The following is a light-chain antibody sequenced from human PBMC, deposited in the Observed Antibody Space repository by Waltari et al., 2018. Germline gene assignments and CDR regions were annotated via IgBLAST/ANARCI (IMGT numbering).Light chain of an antibody. CDR2: SNN. V-gene: IGLV1-44*01. J-gene: IGLJ2*01. Sequence: QSVLTQPPSASGTPGQRITIPCSGSSPHTESNNSNLYRQFPVTAPKLLIYSNNYQPSGVPDRFSGSKSGTSASLAISGLQSEDEADYYCAAWDDSLNGVVFGGGTKLTVL. CDR3: AAWDDSLNGVV. CDR1: SPHTESNN.